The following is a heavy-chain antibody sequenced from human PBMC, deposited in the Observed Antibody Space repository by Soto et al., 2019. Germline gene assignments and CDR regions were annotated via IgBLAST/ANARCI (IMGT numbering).Heavy chain of an antibody. Sequence: QVQLVESGGGVVQPGRSLRLSCAAPGFTFGRYAMHWVRQAPGKGLEWVAVISYDGSNKYYADSVKGRFTISRDNSKNTLYLQMNSLRAEDTAVYYCARVGAMDVWGQGTTVTVSS. D-gene: IGHD1-26*01. CDR2: ISYDGSNK. J-gene: IGHJ6*02. CDR3: ARVGAMDV. V-gene: IGHV3-30-3*01. CDR1: GFTFGRYA.